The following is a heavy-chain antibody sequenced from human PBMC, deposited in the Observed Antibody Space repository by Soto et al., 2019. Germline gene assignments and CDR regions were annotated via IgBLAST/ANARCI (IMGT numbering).Heavy chain of an antibody. Sequence: GASVKVSCKASGYTFTTYYMHWVRQAPGQGLEWMGIISPSGGTTGFAQKFQGRVTMTRDTSTSTVYMELSSLRSEDTAVYYCARDVLGGYYGMDVWGQGTTVTVSS. CDR1: GYTFTTYY. CDR3: ARDVLGGYYGMDV. CDR2: ISPSGGTT. J-gene: IGHJ6*02. V-gene: IGHV1-46*01. D-gene: IGHD3-16*01.